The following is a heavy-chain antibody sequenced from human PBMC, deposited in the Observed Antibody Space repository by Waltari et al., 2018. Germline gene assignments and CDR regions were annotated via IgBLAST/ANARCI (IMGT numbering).Heavy chain of an antibody. CDR2: IKPDGREK. CDR3: SKSLDV. J-gene: IGHJ6*02. CDR1: GFNFSNSW. V-gene: IGHV3-7*01. Sequence: EVQMVESGGGLVQPGGSLRLSCAASGFNFSNSWRDWVRPAPGKGLEWIANIKPDGREKNYVDSVKGRFTISRDNTKNSLYLQMNSLRAEDTAVYYCSKSLDVWGPGTSVTVSS.